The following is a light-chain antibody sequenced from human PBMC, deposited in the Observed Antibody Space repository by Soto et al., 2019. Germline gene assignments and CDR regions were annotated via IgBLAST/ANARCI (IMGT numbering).Light chain of an antibody. J-gene: IGLJ2*01. CDR1: SSDVGGYNY. V-gene: IGLV2-14*03. CDR3: SSYTSSSTLV. CDR2: DVS. Sequence: QSALTQPASVSGSPGQSITISCTGTSSDVGGYNYVSWYQHHPGKAPKLMIYDVSKRPSGGSNRFSGSKSGNTASMTISGLQAEDEADYYCSSYTSSSTLVFGGGTKVTVL.